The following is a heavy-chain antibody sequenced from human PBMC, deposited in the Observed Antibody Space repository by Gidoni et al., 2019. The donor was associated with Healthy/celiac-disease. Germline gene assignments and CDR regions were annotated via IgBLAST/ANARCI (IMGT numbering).Heavy chain of an antibody. V-gene: IGHV4-39*01. CDR1: GGSISSSSYY. CDR2: IYYSGST. Sequence: QLQLQESGPGLVKPSETLSLTCTVSGGSISSSSYYWGWIRQPPGKGLEWIGSIYYSGSTYYNPSLKSRVTISVDTSKNQFSLKLSSVTAADTAVYYCASAGDMDWYFDLWGRGTLVTVSS. J-gene: IGHJ2*01. CDR3: ASAGDMDWYFDL.